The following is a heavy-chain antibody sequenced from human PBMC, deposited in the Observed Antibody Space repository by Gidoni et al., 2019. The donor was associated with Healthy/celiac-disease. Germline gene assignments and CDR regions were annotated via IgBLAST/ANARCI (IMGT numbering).Heavy chain of an antibody. CDR1: GFTFSRYS. V-gene: IGHV3-21*01. CDR2: ISSSSSYI. J-gene: IGHJ4*02. D-gene: IGHD6-19*01. CDR3: ARDSGGWSQYHYFDY. Sequence: EVQLVESGGGLVKRGGSLRLSCAASGFTFSRYSMNWVRQAPGKGLVWVSSISSSSSYIYYAYSVKGRFTISRDNAKNSLYLHMNSLRAEDTAVYYCARDSGGWSQYHYFDYWGQGTLVTVSS.